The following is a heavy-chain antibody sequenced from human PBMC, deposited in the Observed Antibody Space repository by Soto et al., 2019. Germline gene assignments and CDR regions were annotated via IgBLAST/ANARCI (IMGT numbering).Heavy chain of an antibody. D-gene: IGHD1-26*01. CDR1: GFTFTSSA. V-gene: IGHV1-58*01. J-gene: IGHJ6*02. CDR3: ARDRGRGGSYYIYFYGMDV. Sequence: ASVKVSCKASGFTFTSSAVQWVRQARGQRLEWIGWIVVGSGNTNYAQKFQERVTITRDMSTSTAYMELSSLRSEDTAVYYCARDRGRGGSYYIYFYGMDVWGQGTTVTVSS. CDR2: IVVGSGNT.